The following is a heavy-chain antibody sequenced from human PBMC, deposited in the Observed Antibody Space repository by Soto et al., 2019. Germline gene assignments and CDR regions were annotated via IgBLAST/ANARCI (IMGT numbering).Heavy chain of an antibody. CDR2: ISSSSSYI. V-gene: IGHV3-21*01. CDR3: AREGYFAR. J-gene: IGHJ4*02. Sequence: EVQLVESGGGLVKPGGSLRLSCAASGFTFSSYSMNWVRQAPGKGLAWVTSISSSSSYIYYADSVKGRFTISRDNAKNSLYLQINSLISEYTAVYYCAREGYFARGGQGSLVTVSS. D-gene: IGHD3-22*01. CDR1: GFTFSSYS.